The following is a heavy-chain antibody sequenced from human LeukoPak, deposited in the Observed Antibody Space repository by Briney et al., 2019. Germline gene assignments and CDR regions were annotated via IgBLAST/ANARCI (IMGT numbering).Heavy chain of an antibody. D-gene: IGHD2-2*01. J-gene: IGHJ4*02. CDR2: IYYSGST. Sequence: SETLSLTCTVSGGSISSYYWSWIRQPPGKGLEWIGYIYYSGSTNYNPSLKSRVTISVDTSKNQFSLKLSSVTAADTAVYYCARESSYYFDYWGQGTLVTVAS. V-gene: IGHV4-59*01. CDR1: GGSISSYY. CDR3: ARESSYYFDY.